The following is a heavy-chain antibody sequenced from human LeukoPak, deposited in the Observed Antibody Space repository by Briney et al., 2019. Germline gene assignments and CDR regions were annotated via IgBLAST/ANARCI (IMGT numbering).Heavy chain of an antibody. D-gene: IGHD6-19*01. CDR3: ARGRWPLSRGWFGFWFDP. CDR2: INHSGST. CDR1: GGSFSGYY. J-gene: IGHJ5*02. V-gene: IGHV4-34*01. Sequence: SETLSLTCAVYGGSFSGYYWSWIRQPPGKGLEWIGEINHSGSTNYNPSLKSRVTISVDTSRNQFSLKLSSVTAADTAVYYCARGRWPLSRGWFGFWFDPWGQGTLVTVSS.